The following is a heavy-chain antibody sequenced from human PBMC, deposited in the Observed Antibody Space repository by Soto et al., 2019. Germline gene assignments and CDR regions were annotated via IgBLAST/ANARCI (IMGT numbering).Heavy chain of an antibody. CDR3: ARDAYVSACPCDN. D-gene: IGHD6-19*01. Sequence: ASVKVSCKASGYAFINYGISWVRQAPGRGLEWSGWIGVHKGNTNYAQKFQGRLTVTTDTSTGTAYMELRSLGSDDTAGYFCARDAYVSACPCDNWGQGTLVTVSS. V-gene: IGHV1-18*01. CDR1: GYAFINYG. CDR2: IGVHKGNT. J-gene: IGHJ4*02.